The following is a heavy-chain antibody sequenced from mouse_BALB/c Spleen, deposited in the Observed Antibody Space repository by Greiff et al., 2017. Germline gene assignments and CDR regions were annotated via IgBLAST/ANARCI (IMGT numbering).Heavy chain of an antibody. V-gene: IGHV3-6*02. D-gene: IGHD1-1*01. J-gene: IGHJ1*01. CDR2: ISYDGSN. Sequence: DVQLQESGPGLVKPSQSLSLTCSVTGYSITSGYYWNWIRQFPGNKLEWMGYISYDGSNNYNPSLKNRISITRDTSKNQFFLKLNSVTTEDTATYYCARDSGSSRPYWYFDVWGAGTTVTVSS. CDR1: GYSITSGYY. CDR3: ARDSGSSRPYWYFDV.